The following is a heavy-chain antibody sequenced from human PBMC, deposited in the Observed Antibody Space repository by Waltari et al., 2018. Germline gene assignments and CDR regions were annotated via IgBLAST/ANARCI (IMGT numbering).Heavy chain of an antibody. V-gene: IGHV3-23*01. CDR2: ISGRGDRV. J-gene: IGHJ4*02. CDR1: GFTFSNYA. D-gene: IGHD6-6*01. Sequence: EVKLLQSGGDLVQPGGSLRLSCAASGFTFSNYAMDWVRQAPGEGLEWVSSISGRGDRVDSADSVKGRFTTSRDNSKNIMYLQMNSLRVEDTALYYCEVSSSSFGNYWGQGALVTVSS. CDR3: EVSSSSFGNY.